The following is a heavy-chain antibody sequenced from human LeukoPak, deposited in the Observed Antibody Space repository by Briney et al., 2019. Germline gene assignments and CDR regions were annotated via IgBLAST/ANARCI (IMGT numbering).Heavy chain of an antibody. J-gene: IGHJ4*02. V-gene: IGHV1-46*01. CDR3: ARDNDSRDPPRFDY. D-gene: IGHD3-16*01. CDR1: GYTFTSYY. Sequence: ASVKVSCKASGYTFTSYYMHWVRQAPGQGLEWMGIINPSGGSTSYAQKFRGRVTITADKATRTAYMELSSLRSEDTAVYYCARDNDSRDPPRFDYWGQGTLVTVSS. CDR2: INPSGGST.